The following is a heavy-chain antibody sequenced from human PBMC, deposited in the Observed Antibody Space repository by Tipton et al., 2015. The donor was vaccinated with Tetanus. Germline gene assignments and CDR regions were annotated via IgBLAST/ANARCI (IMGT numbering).Heavy chain of an antibody. CDR1: GFSFTTYG. CDR2: IWYDGNNK. D-gene: IGHD3-10*01. V-gene: IGHV3-33*01. CDR3: AREAGGFDY. Sequence: SLRLSCAASGFSFTTYGMHWVRQAPGKGLEWVAVIWYDGNNKYYADSVKGRFTISRDNSKNTLYLQMNSLRPEDTAVYYCAREAGGFDYWGQGTLVTVSS. J-gene: IGHJ4*02.